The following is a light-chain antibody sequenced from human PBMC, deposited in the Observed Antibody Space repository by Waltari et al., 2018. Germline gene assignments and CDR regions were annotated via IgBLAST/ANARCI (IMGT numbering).Light chain of an antibody. V-gene: IGLV4-69*01. CDR2: VNSDGSH. CDR3: QTGGHGTWV. CDR1: SGNSSNV. J-gene: IGLJ3*02. Sequence: QLVLTQSPSASASLGASVKLTCTLSSGNSSNVIAWLQQQPEKGPRLLMKVNSDGSHRKGDESPARCAGSSSGAERYLSISSLQSEDEADYFCQTGGHGTWVFGGGTKRTVL.